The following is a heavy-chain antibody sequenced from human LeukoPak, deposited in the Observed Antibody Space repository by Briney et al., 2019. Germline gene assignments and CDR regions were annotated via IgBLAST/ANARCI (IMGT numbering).Heavy chain of an antibody. CDR1: GYTFTGYY. J-gene: IGHJ5*02. Sequence: GASVKVSCKASGYTFTGYYMHWVRQAPGQGLEWMGWINPNSGGTNYAQKFQGRVTMTRDTSISTAYMELSRLRSDDTAVYYCARGIVVVTASYPLTAWGQGTLVTVSS. CDR2: INPNSGGT. V-gene: IGHV1-2*02. D-gene: IGHD2-21*02. CDR3: ARGIVVVTASYPLTA.